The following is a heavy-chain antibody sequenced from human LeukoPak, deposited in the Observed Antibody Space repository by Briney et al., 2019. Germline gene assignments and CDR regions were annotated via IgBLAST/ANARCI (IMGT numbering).Heavy chain of an antibody. CDR3: ARRGHHNWFDP. Sequence: PSETLSLTCTVSGGSISSSSYYWGWIRQPPGKGLEWIGTLHHSGRTYYNPALKSRVTISVDTSKNQFSLKLTSVTAADTAVYYCARRGHHNWFDPWGQGTLVTVSS. CDR1: GGSISSSSYY. D-gene: IGHD3-10*01. CDR2: LHHSGRT. V-gene: IGHV4-39*07. J-gene: IGHJ5*02.